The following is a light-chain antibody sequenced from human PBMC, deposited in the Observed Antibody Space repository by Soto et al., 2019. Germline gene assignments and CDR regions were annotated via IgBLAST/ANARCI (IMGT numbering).Light chain of an antibody. CDR1: QSVSSSY. CDR3: HLYCSSPWT. V-gene: IGKV3-20*01. J-gene: IGKJ1*01. Sequence: EIVLTQSPGTLSLSPGERATLSCRASQSVSSSYLAWSQQKPGQAPRLLIYGVSSRATGIPDMFSGSGSGTDFTLTISRLEPEDLAVFYCHLYCSSPWTVGQGTKVEIK. CDR2: GVS.